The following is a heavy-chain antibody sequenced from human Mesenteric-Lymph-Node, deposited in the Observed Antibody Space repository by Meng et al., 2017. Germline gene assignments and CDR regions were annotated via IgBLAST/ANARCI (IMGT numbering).Heavy chain of an antibody. J-gene: IGHJ3*02. D-gene: IGHD4-17*01. CDR3: AKDRASGDYGDFDDAFDI. CDR2: INPNSGGT. V-gene: IGHV1-2*02. CDR1: GYTFTGYY. Sequence: ASVKVSCKASGYTFTGYYMHWVRQAPGQGLEWMGWINPNSGGTNYAQKFQGRVTMTRDTSISAAYMELSRLRAEDTALYYCAKDRASGDYGDFDDAFDIWGQGTMVTVSS.